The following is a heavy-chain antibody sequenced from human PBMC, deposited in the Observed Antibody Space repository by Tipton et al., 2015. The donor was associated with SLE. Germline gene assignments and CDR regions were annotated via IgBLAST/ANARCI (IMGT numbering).Heavy chain of an antibody. V-gene: IGHV3-33*08. D-gene: IGHD5-24*01. CDR1: GFTFSTYG. CDR3: ARARDGYNQLFDY. J-gene: IGHJ4*02. CDR2: IWYDGSNK. Sequence: SLRLSCAASGFTFSTYGMHWVRQAPGKGLEWVAVIWYDGSNKYYADSVKGRFTISRDNSKNTLYLQMNSLRAEDTAVYYCARARDGYNQLFDYWGQGTLVTVSS.